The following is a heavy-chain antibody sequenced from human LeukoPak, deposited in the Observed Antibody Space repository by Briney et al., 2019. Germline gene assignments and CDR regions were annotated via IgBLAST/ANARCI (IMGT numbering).Heavy chain of an antibody. D-gene: IGHD1-1*01. J-gene: IGHJ3*02. CDR1: GGSISSYY. V-gene: IGHV4-4*07. CDR2: IYTSGST. Sequence: SETLSPTCTVSGGSISSYYWSWIRQPAGKGLEWIGRIYTSGSTNYNPSLKSRVTMSVDTSKNQFSLKLSSVTAADTAVYYCARDLGAQLERQAFDIWGQGTMVTVSS. CDR3: ARDLGAQLERQAFDI.